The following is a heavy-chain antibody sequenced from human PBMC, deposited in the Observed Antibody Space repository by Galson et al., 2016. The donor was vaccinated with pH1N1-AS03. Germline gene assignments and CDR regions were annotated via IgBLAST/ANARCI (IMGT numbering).Heavy chain of an antibody. V-gene: IGHV3-33*01. Sequence: SLRLSCAASGFAFSHYGTHWVRQAPGKGLEWVAVISYGGNNDYYGDSLKGRFTISRDNSRNTLYLQMNNLRAEDTAVYYCARDEYSDYDTYYHGMDVWGQGTTVTVSS. J-gene: IGHJ6*02. CDR2: ISYGGNND. CDR3: ARDEYSDYDTYYHGMDV. CDR1: GFAFSHYG. D-gene: IGHD5-12*01.